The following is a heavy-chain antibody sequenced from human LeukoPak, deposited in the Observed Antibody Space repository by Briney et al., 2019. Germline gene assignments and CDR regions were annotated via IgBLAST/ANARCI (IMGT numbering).Heavy chain of an antibody. CDR1: GLTFSSYA. CDR3: AKDQRWELPHYFDC. D-gene: IGHD1-26*01. Sequence: GGSQRLSCEASGLTFSSYAMSWVRQAPGKGLEWVSSISGSGVSTYYADSVKGRFTISRDNFKNTLYLQMNSLRAEDTAVYYCAKDQRWELPHYFDCWGQGTLVTVSS. J-gene: IGHJ4*02. CDR2: ISGSGVST. V-gene: IGHV3-23*01.